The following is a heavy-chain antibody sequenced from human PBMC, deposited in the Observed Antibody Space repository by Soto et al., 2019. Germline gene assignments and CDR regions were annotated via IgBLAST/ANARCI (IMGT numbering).Heavy chain of an antibody. CDR2: ISGSGGST. Sequence: EVQLLESGGGLVQPGGSLRLSCAASGFTFSSYAMSWVRQAPGKGLEWVSAISGSGGSTYYADSGKGRFTISRDNSKNTLYLQMNSLRAEDTAVYYCAKVWSDCSGGSCYSGEAYYYYYMDVWCKGTTVTVSS. V-gene: IGHV3-23*01. CDR1: GFTFSSYA. CDR3: AKVWSDCSGGSCYSGEAYYYYYMDV. D-gene: IGHD2-15*01. J-gene: IGHJ6*03.